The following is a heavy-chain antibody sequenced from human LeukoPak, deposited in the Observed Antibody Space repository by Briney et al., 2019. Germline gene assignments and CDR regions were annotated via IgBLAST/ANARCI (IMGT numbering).Heavy chain of an antibody. J-gene: IGHJ3*02. CDR3: ARDEGKWPQFQWAFDI. CDR1: GGSFSTYY. V-gene: IGHV4-59*01. Sequence: NPSETLSLTCAVSGGSFSTYYWSWIRQPPGKGLEWIGNIYYSGSTNYNPSLKSRVTISVDTSKNQFSLKLSFVTAADTAVYYCARDEGKWPQFQWAFDIWGQGTMVTVSS. D-gene: IGHD5-24*01. CDR2: IYYSGST.